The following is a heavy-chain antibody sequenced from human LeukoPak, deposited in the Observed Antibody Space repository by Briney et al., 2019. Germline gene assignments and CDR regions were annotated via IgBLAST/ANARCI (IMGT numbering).Heavy chain of an antibody. Sequence: SETLSLTCTVSGGSISSSTYYWGWIRQPPGKGLEWTGNIYYSGSTYYHPSLKSRVTISVDTSKNQFSLKLSSVTAADTAVYYCARLGPGYSSSWSNDAFAIWGQGTMVTASS. V-gene: IGHV4-39*01. D-gene: IGHD6-13*01. J-gene: IGHJ3*02. CDR1: GGSISSSTYY. CDR2: IYYSGST. CDR3: ARLGPGYSSSWSNDAFAI.